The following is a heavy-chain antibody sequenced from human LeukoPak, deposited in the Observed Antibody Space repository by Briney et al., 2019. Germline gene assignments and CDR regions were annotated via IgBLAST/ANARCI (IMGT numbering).Heavy chain of an antibody. V-gene: IGHV1-46*01. CDR1: GYTFTAYY. J-gene: IGHJ4*02. CDR2: ISPGGGST. Sequence: ASVKVSCKASGYTFTAYYMHWVRQAPGQGLEWMGVISPGGGSTTYAQEFQGRVTMTRDTSTNTVYMELSSLRSEDTAVYYCARRDLTIVTTRGFVYWGQGTLVTVSS. CDR3: ARRDLTIVTTRGFVY. D-gene: IGHD4-11*01.